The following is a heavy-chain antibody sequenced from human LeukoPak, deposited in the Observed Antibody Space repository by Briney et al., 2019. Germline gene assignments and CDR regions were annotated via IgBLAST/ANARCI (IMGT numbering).Heavy chain of an antibody. J-gene: IGHJ6*02. D-gene: IGHD4-11*01. CDR3: ARDYSETSYYYYGMDV. V-gene: IGHV3-30-3*01. CDR2: ISYDGSNK. CDR1: GFTFSSSA. Sequence: GGSLRLSCAASGFTFSSSAMHWVRQAPGKGLEWVAVISYDGSNKYYADSVKGRFTISRDNSKNTLYLQMNSLRAEDTAVYYCARDYSETSYYYYGMDVWGQGTTVTVSS.